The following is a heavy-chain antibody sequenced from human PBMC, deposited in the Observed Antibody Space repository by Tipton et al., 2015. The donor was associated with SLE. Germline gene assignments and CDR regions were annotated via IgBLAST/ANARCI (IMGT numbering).Heavy chain of an antibody. V-gene: IGHV4-34*01. D-gene: IGHD5-12*01. Sequence: TLSLTCAVYGGSFSGYYWNWIRQPPGKGLEWIGEINHSGSTNYNPSLKSRVTISVDTSKNQFSLKLTSVTAADTAVYYCARGGFDGGYENEFDYWGQGTLVTVSS. CDR3: ARGGFDGGYENEFDY. CDR2: INHSGST. J-gene: IGHJ4*02. CDR1: GGSFSGYY.